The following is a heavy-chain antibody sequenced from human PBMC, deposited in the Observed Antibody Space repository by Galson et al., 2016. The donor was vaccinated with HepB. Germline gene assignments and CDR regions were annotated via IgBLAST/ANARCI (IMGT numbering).Heavy chain of an antibody. J-gene: IGHJ5*02. CDR3: ARDRPYGTGWCGCSES. D-gene: IGHD6-13*01. V-gene: IGHV3-33*08. CDR1: GFTFSSYA. Sequence: SLRLSCAASGFTFSSYAMHWVRQAPDKGLEWVAVIWYDGSNKYYADSEKGRFTISRDNSKNTLYLQMNSLRADDTAVYYSARDRPYGTGWCGCSESWGQGTLVIVSS. CDR2: IWYDGSNK.